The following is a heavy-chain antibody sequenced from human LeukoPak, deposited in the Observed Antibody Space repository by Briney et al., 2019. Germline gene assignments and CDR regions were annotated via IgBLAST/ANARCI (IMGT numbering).Heavy chain of an antibody. CDR3: ASSIAAADTSPRFDY. CDR1: GYTFTSYG. D-gene: IGHD6-13*01. Sequence: ASVKVSCKASGYTFTSYGISWVRQAPGQGLEWMGWINPNSGGTNYAQKFQGWVTMTRDTSISTAYMELSRLRSDDTAVYYCASSIAAADTSPRFDYWGQGTLVTVSS. CDR2: INPNSGGT. V-gene: IGHV1-2*04. J-gene: IGHJ4*02.